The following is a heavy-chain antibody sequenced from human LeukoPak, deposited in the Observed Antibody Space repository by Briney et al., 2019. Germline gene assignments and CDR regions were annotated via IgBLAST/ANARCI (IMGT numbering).Heavy chain of an antibody. CDR1: GFTFDDYA. CDR3: AKDVDPLRRVAVAATSFGY. CDR2: ISWNSGSI. J-gene: IGHJ4*02. D-gene: IGHD6-19*01. V-gene: IGHV3-9*01. Sequence: PGGSLRLSCAASGFTFDDYAIHWVRQAPGKGLEWASGISWNSGSIGYADSVKGRFAISRDNAKNSLYLQMNSLRPEDTALYYCAKDVDPLRRVAVAATSFGYWGQGTLVAVSS.